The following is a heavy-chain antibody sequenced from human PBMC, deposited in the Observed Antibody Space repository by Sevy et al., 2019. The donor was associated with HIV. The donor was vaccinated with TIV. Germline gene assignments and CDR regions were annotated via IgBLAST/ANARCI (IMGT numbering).Heavy chain of an antibody. J-gene: IGHJ4*02. CDR1: GFTFNTYS. Sequence: GGSLRLSCAASGFTFNTYSMNWVRQAPGKGLEWVSSITTSSSFIYYADSVKGRFTISRNNAKNSLDLQMNSLRAEDTAVYYCARGVFDYYDSSGYYDYWGQGTLVTVSS. CDR3: ARGVFDYYDSSGYYDY. V-gene: IGHV3-21*01. D-gene: IGHD3-22*01. CDR2: ITTSSSFI.